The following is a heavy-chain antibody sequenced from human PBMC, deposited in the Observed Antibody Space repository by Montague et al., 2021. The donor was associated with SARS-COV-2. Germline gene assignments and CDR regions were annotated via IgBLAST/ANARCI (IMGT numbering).Heavy chain of an antibody. V-gene: IGHV3-23*01. J-gene: IGHJ4*02. D-gene: IGHD6-13*01. Sequence: SLRLSCAASEFPFSSYAMSWFRQAPGKGLEWVSAISGSGGRTYYADSVKGRFTLSRDNSKNTLYLQMNSLRAEDTAVYYCAKAALGSSSYFDYWGQGTLVTVSS. CDR1: EFPFSSYA. CDR3: AKAALGSSSYFDY. CDR2: ISGSGGRT.